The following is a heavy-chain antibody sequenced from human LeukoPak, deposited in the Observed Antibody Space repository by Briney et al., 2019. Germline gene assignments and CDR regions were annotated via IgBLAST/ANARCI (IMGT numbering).Heavy chain of an antibody. D-gene: IGHD3-22*01. CDR1: GSTFSSYW. V-gene: IGHV3-74*01. Sequence: AGGSLRLSCVASGSTFSSYWMHWVRQAPGKGLVWVSRIKSDGSTNYADSVKGRFTISRDNAKNTVSLQMNSLRAEDTGVYFCARAPSEIGGYYPEYFRHWGQGTLVTVSS. CDR2: IKSDGST. CDR3: ARAPSEIGGYYPEYFRH. J-gene: IGHJ1*01.